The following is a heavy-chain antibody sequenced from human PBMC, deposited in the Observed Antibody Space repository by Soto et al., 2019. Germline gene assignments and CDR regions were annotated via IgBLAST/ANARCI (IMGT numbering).Heavy chain of an antibody. V-gene: IGHV3-23*01. CDR2: ISCSGGNT. J-gene: IGHJ3*02. CDR1: GFTFSSYA. Sequence: EVQVLESGGGLVQPGGSLRLSCAASGFTFSSYAMSWVRQAPGKGLEWVSIISCSGGNTYYADSVKGRFTISRDNSKNTLYLQMNSLRGEDTAIYYCAKDRGSGNYGVNAFDIWGQGTMVTVSS. CDR3: AKDRGSGNYGVNAFDI. D-gene: IGHD1-26*01.